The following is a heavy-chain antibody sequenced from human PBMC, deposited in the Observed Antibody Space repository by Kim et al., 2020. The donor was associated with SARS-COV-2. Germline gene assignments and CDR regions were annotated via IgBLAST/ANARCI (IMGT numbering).Heavy chain of an antibody. D-gene: IGHD5-18*01. J-gene: IGHJ4*02. CDR2: ISSNGGRT. Sequence: GGSLRLSCSASGFTFSSYAMNWVRQAPGKGLEYVSAISSNGGRTYYADSAKGRFTISRDNSKNTLYLQMSSLRAEDTAVYYCVRGRDTAMDRDYWGQGTLGTVSP. CDR1: GFTFSSYA. CDR3: VRGRDTAMDRDY. V-gene: IGHV3-64D*06.